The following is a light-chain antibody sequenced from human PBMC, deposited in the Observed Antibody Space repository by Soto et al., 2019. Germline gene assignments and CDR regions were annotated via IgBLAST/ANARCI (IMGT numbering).Light chain of an antibody. J-gene: IGKJ1*01. V-gene: IGKV3-20*01. CDR1: QSVSSSY. CDR2: GAS. CDR3: QHYNSYGT. Sequence: EIVLRQSRGTLSLPPGAGAIPSCRASQSVSSSYLAWYQQRRGQAPRLLIHGASNRATGIPDRFSGSGSGPDFTLTISSVQPDDFASYYCQHYNSYGTLGQGTKVDIK.